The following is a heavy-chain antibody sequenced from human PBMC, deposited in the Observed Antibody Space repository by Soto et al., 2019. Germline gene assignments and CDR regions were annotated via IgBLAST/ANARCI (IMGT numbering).Heavy chain of an antibody. J-gene: IGHJ4*02. CDR3: ARDPDYGGNSGLGLVDY. D-gene: IGHD4-17*01. Sequence: VASVKVSCKASGGTFSSYAINWVRQAPGQGLEWVGGITPMFGTADYAQKFQGRVTISADKSTTTAYMELSSLRSEDTAVYYCARDPDYGGNSGLGLVDYWGQGSLVTVSS. CDR1: GGTFSSYA. CDR2: ITPMFGTA. V-gene: IGHV1-69*06.